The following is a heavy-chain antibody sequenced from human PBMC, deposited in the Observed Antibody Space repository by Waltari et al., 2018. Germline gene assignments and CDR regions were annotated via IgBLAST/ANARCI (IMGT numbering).Heavy chain of an antibody. CDR3: VRRNDIVGAPLDF. CDR1: GYNFPSSW. Sequence: DVQLVQSGAEVKEPGESLKISCKGSGYNFPSSWIGWVRQMPGKGLEWMAIIRPGDSDTRYSPSFQGHVTISADKSINTAYLQWRSLTASDTAIYFCVRRNDIVGAPLDFWGQGTLVTVSS. CDR2: IRPGDSDT. J-gene: IGHJ4*02. D-gene: IGHD1-26*01. V-gene: IGHV5-51*01.